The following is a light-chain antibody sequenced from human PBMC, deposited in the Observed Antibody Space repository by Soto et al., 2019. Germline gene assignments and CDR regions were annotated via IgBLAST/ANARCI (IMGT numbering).Light chain of an antibody. CDR2: AAS. Sequence: DIQMTQSPFSLSAPVGDRVTITCRASQSISNYLNWYQQKQGKAPKCLIYAASSLHSGVPSRFSGSGSGTEFTLTISSLQPEDFATYYCLQHNSYPRTFGQGTRW. CDR3: LQHNSYPRT. V-gene: IGKV1-17*01. J-gene: IGKJ1*01. CDR1: QSISNY.